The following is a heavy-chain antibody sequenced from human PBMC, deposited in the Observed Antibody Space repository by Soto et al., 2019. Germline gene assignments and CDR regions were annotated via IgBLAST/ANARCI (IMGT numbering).Heavy chain of an antibody. Sequence: ASVKVSCKASGYTFTDFFIHWVRQAPGQGFEWMGWINPKSRGTNYAQKFQGRVTMTRDTSNSTAYMELRDLRSDDTAVYYCARVTLKAGNWFDPWGQGTLVTVSS. J-gene: IGHJ5*02. V-gene: IGHV1-2*02. CDR1: GYTFTDFF. CDR3: ARVTLKAGNWFDP. CDR2: INPKSRGT.